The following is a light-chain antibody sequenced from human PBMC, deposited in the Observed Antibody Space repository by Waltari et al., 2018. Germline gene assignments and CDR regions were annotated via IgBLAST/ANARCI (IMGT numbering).Light chain of an antibody. CDR1: RTDLDYYAY. CDR2: DVR. Sequence: QSALTPPASVSGSPGQSITSSCTGARTDLDYYAYVGWYQHHPGKAPKLLIFDVRNRPLGVSSRFSGSRSGSTASLTISGLQAEDEADYYCTVKRGSNTVVFGGGTKLSVL. V-gene: IGLV2-14*03. CDR3: TVKRGSNTVV. J-gene: IGLJ2*01.